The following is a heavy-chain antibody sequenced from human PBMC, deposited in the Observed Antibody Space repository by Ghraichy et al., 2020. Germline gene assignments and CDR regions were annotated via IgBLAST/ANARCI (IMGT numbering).Heavy chain of an antibody. CDR2: IYYSGST. CDR3: ARHLGRYSSSWYGSAEYFQH. D-gene: IGHD6-13*01. J-gene: IGHJ1*01. Sequence: SQTLSLTCTVSGGSISSSSYYWGWIRQPPGKGLEWIGSIYYSGSTYYNPSLKSRVTISVDTSKNQFSLKLSSVTAADTAVYYCARHLGRYSSSWYGSAEYFQHWGQGTLVTVSS. CDR1: GGSISSSSYY. V-gene: IGHV4-39*01.